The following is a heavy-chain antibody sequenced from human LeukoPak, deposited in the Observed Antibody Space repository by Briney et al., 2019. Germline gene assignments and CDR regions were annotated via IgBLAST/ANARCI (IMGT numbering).Heavy chain of an antibody. CDR3: ARLPLTERRHFEY. CDR2: IKEDGSES. Sequence: GGSLRLSCVASGFTFNRYWMSWVRQAPGKGLEWVANIKEDGSESFHVDSVKGRFTISRDNAENSLSLQMNGLRADDTAVYYWARLPLTERRHFEYWGQGTLVTVSS. V-gene: IGHV3-7*05. J-gene: IGHJ4*02. CDR1: GFTFNRYW.